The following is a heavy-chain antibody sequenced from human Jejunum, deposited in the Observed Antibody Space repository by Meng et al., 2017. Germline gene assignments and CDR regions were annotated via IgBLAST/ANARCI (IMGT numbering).Heavy chain of an antibody. CDR2: IGEDGGEK. Sequence: GGSLRLSCVASGFTFSNYYMSWVRQAPGKGLEWVAKIGEDGGEKHYADSVKGRFTISRDNRKNSMHLQVNSLRAEDTAIYYCASDHCRNWGQGTQVTVSS. CDR1: GFTFSNYY. CDR3: ASDHCRN. J-gene: IGHJ4*02. V-gene: IGHV3-7*01.